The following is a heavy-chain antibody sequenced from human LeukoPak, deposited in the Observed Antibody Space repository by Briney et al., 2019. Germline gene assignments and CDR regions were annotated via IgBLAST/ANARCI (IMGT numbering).Heavy chain of an antibody. CDR1: GVSIIRTNW. J-gene: IGHJ4*02. Sequence: SETLSLTCAVSGVSIIRTNWWIWVRQTPGRGLEWIGEIYYDGATNYNPSLKSRVTISIDKSKNHFSLNLTSVTAADTAVYYCARDRDVAVHHPFYWGQGTLVTVSS. V-gene: IGHV4-4*02. D-gene: IGHD5-24*01. CDR2: IYYDGAT. CDR3: ARDRDVAVHHPFY.